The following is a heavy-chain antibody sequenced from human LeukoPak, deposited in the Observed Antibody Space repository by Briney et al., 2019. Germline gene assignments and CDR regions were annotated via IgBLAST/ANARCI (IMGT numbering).Heavy chain of an antibody. V-gene: IGHV1-2*02. Sequence: ASVKVSCKTSGFYFIGYYMHWVQQAPGQGLDWMGWINLQSGGTKYAQKFQDRVTMTSDTSISTAYMDLSRLRSDDTAVYYCATDPGHSGMDYWGQGSLVTVSS. D-gene: IGHD3-10*01. CDR1: GFYFIGYY. CDR2: INLQSGGT. CDR3: ATDPGHSGMDY. J-gene: IGHJ4*02.